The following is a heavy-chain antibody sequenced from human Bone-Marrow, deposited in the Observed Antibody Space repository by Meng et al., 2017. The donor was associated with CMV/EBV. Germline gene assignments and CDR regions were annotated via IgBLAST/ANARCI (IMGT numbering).Heavy chain of an antibody. CDR3: ASAAAGTPGFDP. D-gene: IGHD6-13*01. J-gene: IGHJ5*02. CDR1: VGSISSSNW. Sequence: CAVSVGSISSSNWWSWVRQPPGKGLEWIGEIYHSGSTIYNPSLKSRVTISVDKSKNQFSLKLSSVTAADTAVYYCASAAAGTPGFDPWGQGTLVTVSS. V-gene: IGHV4-4*02. CDR2: IYHSGST.